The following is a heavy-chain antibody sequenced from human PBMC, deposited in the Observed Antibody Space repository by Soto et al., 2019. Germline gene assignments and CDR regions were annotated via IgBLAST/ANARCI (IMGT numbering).Heavy chain of an antibody. CDR3: AHNPSSSTNWYIRDDWFDS. D-gene: IGHD6-13*01. Sequence: QITLNESGPALVKPTQTLTLTCTFSGFSLTTSGVGVHWIRQSPGKALEWLAVIYGDDDKRYNLSLETRLTITKDTSKNQVVLKMTNMDPVDTATYFCAHNPSSSTNWYIRDDWFDSWVQGPLVTVAS. J-gene: IGHJ5*01. CDR2: IYGDDDK. V-gene: IGHV2-5*02. CDR1: GFSLTTSGVG.